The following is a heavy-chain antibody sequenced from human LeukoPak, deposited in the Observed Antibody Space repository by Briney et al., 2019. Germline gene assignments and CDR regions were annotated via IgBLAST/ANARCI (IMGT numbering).Heavy chain of an antibody. V-gene: IGHV4-39*01. Sequence: SETLSLTCTVSGGSISSSSYYWGWIRQPPGKGLEWIGTIYYSGSTYYNPSLKRRVTISVDTSKKQFSLKLSSVTAADTAVYYCASMGVDTTMVTPEYFQHWGQGTLVTVSS. CDR1: GGSISSSSYY. CDR2: IYYSGST. J-gene: IGHJ1*01. CDR3: ASMGVDTTMVTPEYFQH. D-gene: IGHD5-18*01.